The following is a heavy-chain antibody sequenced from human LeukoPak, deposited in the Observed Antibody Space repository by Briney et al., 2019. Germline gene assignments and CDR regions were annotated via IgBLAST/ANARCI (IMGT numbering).Heavy chain of an antibody. CDR2: ISYDARIE. V-gene: IGHV3-30*04. CDR3: TRFRNVRRGSDGYFFDY. CDR1: GFTFNNYA. D-gene: IGHD5-12*01. Sequence: GRSLRLSCAASGFTFNNYAMHWVRQAPGKGLEWVAAISYDARIEHYSDSVKGRFTISRDNSKNTLYLLMNSLRTEDTAVYYCTRFRNVRRGSDGYFFDYWGQGTLVTVSS. J-gene: IGHJ4*02.